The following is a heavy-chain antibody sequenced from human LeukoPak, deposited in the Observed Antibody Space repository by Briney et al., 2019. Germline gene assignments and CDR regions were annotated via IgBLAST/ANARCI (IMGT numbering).Heavy chain of an antibody. CDR1: GFTFNSYE. CDR3: ARDFGQYKLNGGYYFDY. D-gene: IGHD3-10*01. J-gene: IGHJ4*02. V-gene: IGHV3-48*03. CDR2: ISSSGSTI. Sequence: GESLRLSCAASGFTFNSYEMDWVRQAPGKGLEWVSYISSSGSTIYYADSVKGRFTISRDNAKNSLYLQMNSLRAEDTAVYYCARDFGQYKLNGGYYFDYWGQGTLVTVS.